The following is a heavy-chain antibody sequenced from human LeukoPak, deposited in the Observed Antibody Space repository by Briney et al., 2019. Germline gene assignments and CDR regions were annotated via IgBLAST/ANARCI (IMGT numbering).Heavy chain of an antibody. CDR1: GGSVGSGTFY. CDR2: IYYSGST. D-gene: IGHD2-15*01. Sequence: PSETLSLTCTVSGGSVGSGTFYWSWIRQPPGKGLEWIGDIYYSGSTNYNPSLKSRVTISVDMSTNQFSLKLISVTAADTAVYYCARYTAGYCSGGSCYSFDYWGQGTLVTVSS. J-gene: IGHJ4*02. CDR3: ARYTAGYCSGGSCYSFDY. V-gene: IGHV4-61*01.